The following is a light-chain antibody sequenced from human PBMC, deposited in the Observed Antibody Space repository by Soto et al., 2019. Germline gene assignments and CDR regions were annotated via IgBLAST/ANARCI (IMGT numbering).Light chain of an antibody. Sequence: QSVLTQPPSVSAAPGQKVTISCSGSNSNIGNNYVSWYQQLPGTAPKLLIYDNNKRPSGIPDRFSGSQSGTSATLGITGLQTGDEADYYCGTWDSSLGRVFGGGTKLTVL. CDR2: DNN. CDR3: GTWDSSLGRV. V-gene: IGLV1-51*01. J-gene: IGLJ3*02. CDR1: NSNIGNNY.